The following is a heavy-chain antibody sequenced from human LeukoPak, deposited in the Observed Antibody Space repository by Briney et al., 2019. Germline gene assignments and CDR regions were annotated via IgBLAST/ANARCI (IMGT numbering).Heavy chain of an antibody. V-gene: IGHV3-7*01. J-gene: IGHJ4*02. CDR2: IKQDGSEK. CDR1: GFTFSNYW. CDR3: ARDLRLPSHGELTVLDY. D-gene: IGHD3-10*01. Sequence: GGSLRLSCAASGFTFSNYWMSWVRQAPGKGLEWVANIKQDGSEKYYVDSVKGRFTFSRDNAKNSLYLQVNSLRAEDTAVYYCARDLRLPSHGELTVLDYWGQGTLVTVSS.